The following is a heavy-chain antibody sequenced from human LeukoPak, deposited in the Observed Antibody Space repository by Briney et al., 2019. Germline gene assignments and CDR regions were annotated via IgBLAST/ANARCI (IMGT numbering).Heavy chain of an antibody. V-gene: IGHV1-18*01. CDR1: GYTFTSYG. D-gene: IGHD2-15*01. CDR2: ISAYNGNT. CDR3: ARDYEVVVAATRWFDT. J-gene: IGHJ5*02. Sequence: ASVKVSCKASGYTFTSYGISWVRQAPGQGLEWMGWISAYNGNTNYAQKLQGRVTMTTDTSTSTAYMEPRSLRSDDTAVYYCARDYEVVVAATRWFDTWGQGTLVTVSS.